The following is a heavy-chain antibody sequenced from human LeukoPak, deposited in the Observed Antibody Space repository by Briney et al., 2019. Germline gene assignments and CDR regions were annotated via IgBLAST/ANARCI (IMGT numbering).Heavy chain of an antibody. CDR3: ARRRKVPAPRAGDAFDI. J-gene: IGHJ3*02. CDR1: GGSISSYC. V-gene: IGHV4-59*08. D-gene: IGHD2-21*02. CDR2: TFYSASI. Sequence: PSETLSLTRTVSGGSISSYCWSWIRQPPRKGLEWIGYTFYSASINYNPSLKSRVTISVDPSTNQFSLKLSSVTAADTAIYYCARRRKVPAPRAGDAFDIWGQGTMVTVSS.